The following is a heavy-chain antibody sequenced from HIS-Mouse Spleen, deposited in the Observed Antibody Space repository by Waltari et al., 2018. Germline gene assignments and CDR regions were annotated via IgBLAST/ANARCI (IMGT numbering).Heavy chain of an antibody. V-gene: IGHV4-34*01. J-gene: IGHJ6*02. Sequence: QVQLQQWGAGLLKPSETLSLTCAVYGGSFSGFYWSWIPQPPGKGRGWIGEINHSGSTNYNPSLKSRVTISVDTSKNQFSLKLSSVTAADTAVYYCATSGSGGSCYSDRAYYYYGMDVWGQGTTVTVSS. CDR2: INHSGST. CDR3: ATSGSGGSCYSDRAYYYYGMDV. D-gene: IGHD2-15*01. CDR1: GGSFSGFY.